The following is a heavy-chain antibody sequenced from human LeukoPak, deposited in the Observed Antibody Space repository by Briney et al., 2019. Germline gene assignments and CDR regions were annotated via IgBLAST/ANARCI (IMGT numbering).Heavy chain of an antibody. V-gene: IGHV3-21*04. CDR2: ITSSGTYI. Sequence: GGSLRLSCAASGFTVSDYNMNWVRQAPGKAMEWVSSITSSGTYIFYADSVKGRFTISRDNAKNSLYLQMDSLGPEDTAVYYCAKGNTGYCRGGSCYPFDYWGQGTLVTVSS. D-gene: IGHD2-15*01. CDR1: GFTVSDYN. CDR3: AKGNTGYCRGGSCYPFDY. J-gene: IGHJ4*02.